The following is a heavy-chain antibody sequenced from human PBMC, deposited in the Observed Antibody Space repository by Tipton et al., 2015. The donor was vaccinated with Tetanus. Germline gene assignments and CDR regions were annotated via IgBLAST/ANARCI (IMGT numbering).Heavy chain of an antibody. Sequence: QVQLVQSGAEVKKPGSSVKVSCKASGGTFSSYAISWVRQAPGQGLEWMGGIIPIFGTANYAQKFQGRVTITADKSTSTAYMELSSLRSEDTAVYYCARSVVVAATPVHFLRWHYYYYGMDVWGQGTTVTVSS. CDR1: GGTFSSYA. CDR2: IIPIFGTA. D-gene: IGHD2-15*01. V-gene: IGHV1-69*06. CDR3: ARSVVVAATPVHFLRWHYYYYGMDV. J-gene: IGHJ6*02.